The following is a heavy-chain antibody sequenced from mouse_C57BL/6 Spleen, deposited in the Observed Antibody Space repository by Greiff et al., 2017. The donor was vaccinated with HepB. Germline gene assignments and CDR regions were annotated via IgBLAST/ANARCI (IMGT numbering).Heavy chain of an antibody. CDR1: GYTFTSYG. CDR3: ARLGRGDFDV. D-gene: IGHD4-1*01. J-gene: IGHJ1*03. V-gene: IGHV1-81*01. CDR2: IYPRSGNT. Sequence: VHLVESGAELARPGASVKLSCKASGYTFTSYGISWVKQRTGQGLEWIGEIYPRSGNTYYNEKFKGKATLTADKSSSTAYMELRSLTSEDSAVYFCARLGRGDFDVWGTGTTVTVSS.